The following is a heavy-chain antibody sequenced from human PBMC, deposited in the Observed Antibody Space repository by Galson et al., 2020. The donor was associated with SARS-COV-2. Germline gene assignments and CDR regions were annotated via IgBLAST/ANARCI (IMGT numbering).Heavy chain of an antibody. Sequence: KIGESLKISCKGSGYAFTNYWIAWVRQMPGKGLEWMGIIYPGASDTRYSPSFQGQVTMSADKSINTAYLQWNSLKASDTAIYYCARQPVNTSMVTFDYWGQGTLVTVSS. D-gene: IGHD5-18*01. CDR1: GYAFTNYW. V-gene: IGHV5-51*01. J-gene: IGHJ4*02. CDR3: ARQPVNTSMVTFDY. CDR2: IYPGASDT.